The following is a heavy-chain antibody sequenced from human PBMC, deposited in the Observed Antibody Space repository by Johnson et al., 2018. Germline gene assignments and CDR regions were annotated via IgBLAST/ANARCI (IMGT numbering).Heavy chain of an antibody. D-gene: IGHD5-12*01. CDR3: ARARVGATMGAYYYYGMDV. CDR2: TYYRSKWYN. CDR1: GDSVSSNSAA. V-gene: IGHV6-1*01. Sequence: VQLVESGPGLVKPSQTXSLTCAISGDSVSSNSAAWNWIRQSPSRGLEWLGRTYYRSKWYNAYAVSVKSRITINPDTSKNQFSLQLNSLTPEDTAVYYCARARVGATMGAYYYYGMDVWGQGTTVTVSS. J-gene: IGHJ6*02.